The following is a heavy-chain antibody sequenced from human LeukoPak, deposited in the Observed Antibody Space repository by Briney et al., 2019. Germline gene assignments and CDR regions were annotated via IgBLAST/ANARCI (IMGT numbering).Heavy chain of an antibody. V-gene: IGHV1-69*05. Sequence: ASVKVSCKASGGTFGSYAISWVRQAPGQGLEWMGGIIPIFGTANYAQKFQGRVTMTRDTSTSTVYMELSSLRSEDTAVYFCARDACSSTICQAGGNWFDPWGQGTLVIVS. J-gene: IGHJ5*02. CDR3: ARDACSSTICQAGGNWFDP. CDR1: GGTFGSYA. D-gene: IGHD2-2*01. CDR2: IIPIFGTA.